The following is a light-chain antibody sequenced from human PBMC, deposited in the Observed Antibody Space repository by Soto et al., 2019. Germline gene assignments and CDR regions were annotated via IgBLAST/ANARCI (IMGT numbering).Light chain of an antibody. V-gene: IGLV2-11*01. CDR1: SSDVGGYNY. Sequence: QSALTQPRSVSGSPGQSVTISCTGTSSDVGGYNYVSWYQQHPGKAPKLMIYDVSKRPSGVPDRFSGSKSGNTASLTISGLQAEDEAAYYCCSYAGSYTWVFGTGTEVTVL. J-gene: IGLJ1*01. CDR3: CSYAGSYTWV. CDR2: DVS.